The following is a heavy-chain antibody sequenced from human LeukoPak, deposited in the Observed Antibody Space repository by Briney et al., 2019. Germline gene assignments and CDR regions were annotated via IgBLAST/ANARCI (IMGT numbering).Heavy chain of an antibody. D-gene: IGHD6-19*01. V-gene: IGHV1-69*01. J-gene: IGHJ4*02. CDR3: AREPTPAVAGATAFFDY. CDR1: GGTFSSYA. CDR2: IIPIFGTA. Sequence: SVKVSCKASGGTFSSYAISWVRQAPGQGLEWMGGIIPIFGTANYAQKFQGRVTITAGESTSTAYMELSSLRSEDTAVYYCAREPTPAVAGATAFFDYWGQGTLVTVSS.